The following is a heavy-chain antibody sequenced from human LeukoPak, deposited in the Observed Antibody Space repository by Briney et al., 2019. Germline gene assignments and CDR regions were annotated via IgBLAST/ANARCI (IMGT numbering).Heavy chain of an antibody. CDR3: ARDLAAGGTYPHY. V-gene: IGHV3-53*01. J-gene: IGHJ4*02. Sequence: GGSLRLSCAASGFTISSNYMSWVRQAPGKGPEWVSVIYSDGSTYYADSVKGRFTISRDTSKNTLYLQMNSLRTEDTAVYYCARDLAAGGTYPHYWGQGTLVSVSS. CDR2: IYSDGST. CDR1: GFTISSNY. D-gene: IGHD6-13*01.